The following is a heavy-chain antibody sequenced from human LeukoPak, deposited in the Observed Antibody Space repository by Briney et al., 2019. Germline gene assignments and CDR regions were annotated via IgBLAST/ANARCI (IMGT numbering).Heavy chain of an antibody. V-gene: IGHV4-38-2*01. Sequence: SETLSLTCAVSGYSISSGYYWGWIRQPPGKGLEWIGSIYHSGSTYYNPSLKSRVTMSVDTSKNQFSLKLSSVTAADTAVYYCASAGSGSYYLTYYYYYYGMDVWGKGTTVTVSS. CDR1: GYSISSGYY. J-gene: IGHJ6*04. CDR2: IYHSGST. D-gene: IGHD3-10*01. CDR3: ASAGSGSYYLTYYYYYYGMDV.